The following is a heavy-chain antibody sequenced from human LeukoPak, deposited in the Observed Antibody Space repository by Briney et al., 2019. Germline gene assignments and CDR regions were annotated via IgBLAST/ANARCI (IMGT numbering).Heavy chain of an antibody. V-gene: IGHV3-48*01. CDR2: ISSSSGTI. J-gene: IGHJ4*02. Sequence: GGSLRLSCAASGFTFSSYSTDWVRQAPGKGLEWVSYISSSSGTIYYADSVKGRFTISRDNAKNSLYLQMNSLRAGDTAVYYCARALRAYSYGTFDYWGQGTLVTVSS. CDR1: GFTFSSYS. D-gene: IGHD5-18*01. CDR3: ARALRAYSYGTFDY.